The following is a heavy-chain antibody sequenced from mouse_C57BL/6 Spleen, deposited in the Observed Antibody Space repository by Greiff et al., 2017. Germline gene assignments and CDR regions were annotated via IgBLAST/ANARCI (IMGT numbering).Heavy chain of an antibody. D-gene: IGHD2-4*01. Sequence: VQVVESGAELARPGASVKLSCKASGYTFTSYGISWVKQRTGQGLEWIGEIYPRSGNTYYNEKFKGKATLTADKSSSTAYMELRSLTSEDSAVYFCARYDYDALFDYWGQGTTLTVSS. V-gene: IGHV1-81*01. CDR3: ARYDYDALFDY. J-gene: IGHJ2*01. CDR1: GYTFTSYG. CDR2: IYPRSGNT.